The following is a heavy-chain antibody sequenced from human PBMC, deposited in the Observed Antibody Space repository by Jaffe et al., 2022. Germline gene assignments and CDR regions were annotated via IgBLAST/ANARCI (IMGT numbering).Heavy chain of an antibody. CDR1: GFSFNTAW. J-gene: IGHJ3*01. V-gene: IGHV3-15*01. CDR3: TTDHPGATICDAYCYGAFDL. D-gene: IGHD2-21*01. CDR2: IKSRQDGGAA. Sequence: EVQLVESGGGLVKPEGSLRLSCAASGFSFNTAWMSWVRQAPGKGLEWVGHIKSRQDGGAADYAAPVKGRFSISRDDSKSTLYLQMNSLKTEDTAIYYCTTDHPGATICDAYCYGAFDLWGLGTVVTVSS.